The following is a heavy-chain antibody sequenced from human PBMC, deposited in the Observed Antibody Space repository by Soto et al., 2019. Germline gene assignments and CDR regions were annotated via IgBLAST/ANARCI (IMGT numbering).Heavy chain of an antibody. CDR2: IRSNIYDGTT. Sequence: EVQLVESGGDLVKPGPSLRLSCVASGFTFRDYAISWFRQAPGKGLQWVSFIRSNIYDGTTEYAASVKGRFTISRDDSKIIAYLQMNSLGTEDTGIYYCTRVSPVCSDGSCYPLNWGQGTLVTVSS. CDR3: TRVSPVCSDGSCYPLN. J-gene: IGHJ4*02. V-gene: IGHV3-49*05. CDR1: GFTFRDYA. D-gene: IGHD2-15*01.